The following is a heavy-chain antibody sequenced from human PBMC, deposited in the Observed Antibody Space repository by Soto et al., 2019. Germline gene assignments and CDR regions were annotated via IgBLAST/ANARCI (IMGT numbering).Heavy chain of an antibody. CDR2: ISSSSSYI. CDR1: GFTFSSYS. CDR3: ARKPSVSPSPPDVVVPPAPHS. V-gene: IGHV3-21*01. J-gene: IGHJ5*01. D-gene: IGHD2-2*01. Sequence: PGGSLRLSCAASGFTFSSYSMNWVRQAPGKGLEWVSSISSSSSYIYYADSVKGRFTISRDNAKNSLYLQMNSLRAEDTAVYYCARKPSVSPSPPDVVVPPAPHSCGNGPPVTASP.